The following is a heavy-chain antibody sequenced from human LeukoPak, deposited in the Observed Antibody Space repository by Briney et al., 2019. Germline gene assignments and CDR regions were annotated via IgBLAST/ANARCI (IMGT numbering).Heavy chain of an antibody. D-gene: IGHD3-22*01. Sequence: PSETLSLTCNVSGGSIRGYYWSWIRQPPGKGLEWIGYIYSSGSTNYNPSLKSRVTMSVDTSKNQFSLNLSSVTAADTAVYYCARDFHYSDSSGYYFDAFEIWGQGTMVTVSP. J-gene: IGHJ3*02. V-gene: IGHV4-59*01. CDR1: GGSIRGYY. CDR3: ARDFHYSDSSGYYFDAFEI. CDR2: IYSSGST.